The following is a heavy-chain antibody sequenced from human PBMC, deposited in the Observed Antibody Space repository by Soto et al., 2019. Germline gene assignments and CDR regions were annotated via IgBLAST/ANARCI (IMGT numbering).Heavy chain of an antibody. CDR2: IRSKANNYAT. CDR3: TRGYGYYVCDY. J-gene: IGHJ4*02. D-gene: IGHD4-17*01. V-gene: IGHV3-73*01. Sequence: EVQLVESGGGLVQPGESLKLSCAVSGFTFSGSAMHWVRPASGKGLEWVGRIRSKANNYATAYAASVKGRFTISRDDSKITAYLLLNSLKREDTAVYYCTRGYGYYVCDYWGQGTLVTVSS. CDR1: GFTFSGSA.